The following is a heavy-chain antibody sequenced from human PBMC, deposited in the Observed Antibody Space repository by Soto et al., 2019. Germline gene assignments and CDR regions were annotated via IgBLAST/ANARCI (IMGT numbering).Heavy chain of an antibody. V-gene: IGHV3-23*01. Sequence: EVQLLESGGGLVQPGGSLRLSCAASGFTFSTYTMSWVRQAPGKGLEWVSATGGSDGSTYYADSVKGRVTIPRDNSKNTLYLQMNSLRVEDTAIYYCAKFGPRVRGFDYWGQGTLVTVSS. CDR2: TGGSDGST. J-gene: IGHJ4*02. CDR1: GFTFSTYT. D-gene: IGHD3-3*01. CDR3: AKFGPRVRGFDY.